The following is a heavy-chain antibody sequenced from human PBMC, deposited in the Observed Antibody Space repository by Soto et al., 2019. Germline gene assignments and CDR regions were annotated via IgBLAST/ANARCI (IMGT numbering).Heavy chain of an antibody. CDR1: RATFSSYG. CDR3: AKDRITGTTYYFDY. D-gene: IGHD1-20*01. Sequence: LRLSSASSRATFSSYGMHWVRQAPGKGLEWVAVISYDGSNKYYADSVKGRFTISRDNSKNTLYLQMNSLRAEDTAVYYCAKDRITGTTYYFDYWGQGTLVTV. V-gene: IGHV3-30*18. CDR2: ISYDGSNK. J-gene: IGHJ4*02.